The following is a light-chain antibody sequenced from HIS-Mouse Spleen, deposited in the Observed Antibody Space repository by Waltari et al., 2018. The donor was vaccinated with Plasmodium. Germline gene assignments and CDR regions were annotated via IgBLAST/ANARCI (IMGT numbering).Light chain of an antibody. CDR3: QQYYSTPHT. V-gene: IGKV4-1*01. Sequence: DIVMTQSPDSLAVSLGERATINCKSSQSVLYSSNNKNYLAWYQQKPGQPPKLLMYWAFTRESGVPDRCSGSGSGTDFTRTISSLQAEDVAVYYCQQYYSTPHTFGGGTKVEIK. CDR2: WAF. J-gene: IGKJ4*01. CDR1: QSVLYSSNNKNY.